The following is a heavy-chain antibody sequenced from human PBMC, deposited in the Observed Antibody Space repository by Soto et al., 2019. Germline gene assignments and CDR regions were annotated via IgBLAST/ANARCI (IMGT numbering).Heavy chain of an antibody. CDR3: ARCDIVVVPAASLYYYYGMDV. V-gene: IGHV4-34*01. CDR2: INHSGST. D-gene: IGHD2-2*01. Sequence: LALTCAVYGGSFSGYYWSWIRQPPGKGLEWIGEINHSGSTNYNPSLKSRVTISVDTSKNQFSLKLSSVTAADTAVYYCARCDIVVVPAASLYYYYGMDVWGQGTTVTVSS. CDR1: GGSFSGYY. J-gene: IGHJ6*02.